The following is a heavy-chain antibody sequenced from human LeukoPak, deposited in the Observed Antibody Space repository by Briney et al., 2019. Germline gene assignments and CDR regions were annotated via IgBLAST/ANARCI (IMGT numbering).Heavy chain of an antibody. CDR1: GFTFDDYA. D-gene: IGHD3-3*01. J-gene: IGHJ4*02. Sequence: GRSLRLSCAASGFTFDDYAMHWVRHAPGKGLEWVSGISWNSGSVGYADSVKGRFTISRDNAKNSLYLQMNSLRAEDTALYYCAKTKVGHDFWSGLDYWGQGTLVTVSS. V-gene: IGHV3-9*01. CDR2: ISWNSGSV. CDR3: AKTKVGHDFWSGLDY.